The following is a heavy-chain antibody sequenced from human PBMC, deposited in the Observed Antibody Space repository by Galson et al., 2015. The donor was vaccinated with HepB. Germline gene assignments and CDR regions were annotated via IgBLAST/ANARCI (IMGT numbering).Heavy chain of an antibody. V-gene: IGHV3-7*01. D-gene: IGHD3-22*01. J-gene: IGHJ3*02. CDR1: AFPFRTSL. CDR2: IRQDGREN. CDR3: ARIYQDSSGYYAFNS. Sequence: SPRLSCAAAAFPFRTSLMCWVHQAAVTGLGWLADIRQDGRENSYVDSVHVRFTLSRDNAKNSLYLQMNSLRAEDTAVCYCARIYQDSSGYYAFNSWGQGTMVTAST.